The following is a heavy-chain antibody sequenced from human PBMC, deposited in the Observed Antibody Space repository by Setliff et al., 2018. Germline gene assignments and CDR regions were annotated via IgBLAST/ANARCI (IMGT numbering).Heavy chain of an antibody. CDR3: ASEGGPEADAFDI. V-gene: IGHV4-34*01. Sequence: LSLTCTVYGGSFSDYYWGWIRQPPGKGLEWIAEINHSGSTNYNPSLKSRVTISVDTSRKQFSLKLNSMTAADTAVYYCASEGGPEADAFDIWGQGTMVTVSS. CDR2: INHSGST. J-gene: IGHJ3*02. CDR1: GGSFSDYY. D-gene: IGHD2-15*01.